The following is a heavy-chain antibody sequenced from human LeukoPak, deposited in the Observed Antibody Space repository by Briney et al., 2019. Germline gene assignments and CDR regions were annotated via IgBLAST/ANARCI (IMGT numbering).Heavy chain of an antibody. V-gene: IGHV3-74*01. Sequence: PGGTLRLSCTASGFIFSNYWMDWVRQPPAKGLVWLSVISIGGGYTTSADYVKGRFPISRENAKNTLYLQMNSLRPEDTAVYNCISRWLVVVTASDVFDIWGQGTMVTVSS. J-gene: IGHJ3*02. CDR2: ISIGGGYT. CDR1: GFIFSNYW. D-gene: IGHD2-21*02. CDR3: ISRWLVVVTASDVFDI.